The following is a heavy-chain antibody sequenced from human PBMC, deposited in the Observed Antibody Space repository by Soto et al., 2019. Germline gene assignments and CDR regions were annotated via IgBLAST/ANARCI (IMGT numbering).Heavy chain of an antibody. Sequence: EVQLLESGGGLVQPGGSLRLSCAASGFTFSSYAMSWVRQAPGKGLEWVSAISGSGGSTYYADSVKGRFTISRDNSKNTLYLQMNSLRAEDTAVYYCANPRDCSNTSWYSPSYYYYDMDVWGQGTTVTVSS. CDR3: ANPRDCSNTSWYSPSYYYYDMDV. D-gene: IGHD2-2*01. J-gene: IGHJ6*02. V-gene: IGHV3-23*01. CDR2: ISGSGGST. CDR1: GFTFSSYA.